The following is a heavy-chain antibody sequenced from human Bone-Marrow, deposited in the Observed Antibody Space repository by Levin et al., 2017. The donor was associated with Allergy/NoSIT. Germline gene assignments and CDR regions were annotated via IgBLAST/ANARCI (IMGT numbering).Heavy chain of an antibody. CDR2: IRSNI. J-gene: IGHJ4*02. D-gene: IGHD6-19*01. CDR3: ARDGGQWGNSANTHFDL. CDR1: GFTFSSYS. Sequence: GASVKVSCTASGFTFSSYSMNWVRQAPGKGLEWVASIRSNIYYADSVKGRFAISRDNAKNSLYLQMNSLRAQDTAVYYCARDGGQWGNSANTHFDLWGQGTLVTVSS. V-gene: IGHV3-21*01.